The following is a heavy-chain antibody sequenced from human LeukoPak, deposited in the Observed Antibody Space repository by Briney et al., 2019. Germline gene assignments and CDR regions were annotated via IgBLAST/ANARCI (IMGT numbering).Heavy chain of an antibody. V-gene: IGHV4-4*02. CDR1: GGSISSSNW. CDR2: IYHSGST. D-gene: IGHD6-13*01. J-gene: IGHJ3*02. Sequence: PSGTLSLTCAVSGGSISSSNWWSWVRQPPGKGLEWIGEIYHSGSTNYNPSLKSRVTISVDTSKNQFSLKLSSVTAADTAVYYCASRPGYSSSWYGDAFDIWGQGTMVTVSS. CDR3: ASRPGYSSSWYGDAFDI.